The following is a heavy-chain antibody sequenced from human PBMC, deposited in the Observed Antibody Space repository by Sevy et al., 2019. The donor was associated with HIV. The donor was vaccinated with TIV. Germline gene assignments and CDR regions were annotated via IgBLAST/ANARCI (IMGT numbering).Heavy chain of an antibody. CDR1: GFSLSVHNVG. V-gene: IGHV2-5*01. CDR3: AHIPDTFSTFYSYYNFRGLDV. D-gene: IGHD1-1*01. Sequence: SGPTLVNPTQTLTLSCAYSGFSLSVHNVGVGWIRQPPGQALEWLGVVYWTDLKKYNPSLKSRLTITKDTPNNQVVLTLAAVAPVDTATYYCAHIPDTFSTFYSYYNFRGLDVWGPGITVTVSS. CDR2: VYWTDLK. J-gene: IGHJ6*02.